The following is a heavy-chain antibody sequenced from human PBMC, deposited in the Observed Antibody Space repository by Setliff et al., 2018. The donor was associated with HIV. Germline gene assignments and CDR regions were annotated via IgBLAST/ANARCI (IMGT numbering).Heavy chain of an antibody. V-gene: IGHV4-39*01. CDR3: ARSNELIAARYFDY. D-gene: IGHD6-6*01. CDR1: GGSISSSSYY. CDR2: IYYSGST. J-gene: IGHJ4*02. Sequence: SETLSLTCTVSGGSISSSSYYWGWIRQPPGKGLEWIGSIYYSGSTYYNPSLKSRVTIFVDTSKNQFSLRLSSVTAADTAVYYCARSNELIAARYFDYWGQGTLVTISS.